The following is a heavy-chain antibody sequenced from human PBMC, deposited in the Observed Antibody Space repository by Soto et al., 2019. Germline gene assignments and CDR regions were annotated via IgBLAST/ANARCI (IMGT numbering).Heavy chain of an antibody. D-gene: IGHD1-7*01. V-gene: IGHV1-46*01. CDR3: ARGGGARITGTKQPGHDC. Sequence: QVQLVQSGAEVQKPGASVKVSCKASGYTFTSYYMHWVRQAPGQGLEWMGIINPSGGSTSYAQKLQGRAAKTRDSSTRTVFMELRSRRSEATAVYYCARGGGARITGTKQPGHDCWGQGTLVTVSS. CDR1: GYTFTSYY. CDR2: INPSGGST. J-gene: IGHJ4*02.